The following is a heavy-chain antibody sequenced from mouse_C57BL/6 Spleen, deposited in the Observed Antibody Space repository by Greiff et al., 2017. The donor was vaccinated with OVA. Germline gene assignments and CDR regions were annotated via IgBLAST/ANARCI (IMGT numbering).Heavy chain of an antibody. J-gene: IGHJ2*01. D-gene: IGHD4-1*01. Sequence: EVQLVESEGGLVQPGSSMKLSCTASGFTFSDYYMAWVRQVPEKGLEWVANINYDGSSTYYLDSLKSRFIISRDNAKNILYLQMSSLKSEDTATYYCAREGTGGHFDYWGQGTTLTVSS. V-gene: IGHV5-16*01. CDR3: AREGTGGHFDY. CDR2: INYDGSST. CDR1: GFTFSDYY.